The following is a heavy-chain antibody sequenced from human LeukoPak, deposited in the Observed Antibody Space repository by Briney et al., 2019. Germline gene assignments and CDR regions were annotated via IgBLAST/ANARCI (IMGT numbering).Heavy chain of an antibody. CDR1: GFRFTGFW. Sequence: GGSLRLSCGASGFRFTGFWMSWVRQAPGKGPEWVANINQESTETYYVDSVRGRFTISRDNAKNSLSLQMNSLRVEDTAVYYCAREVDRSFGYWGQGNLVTVSS. V-gene: IGHV3-7*01. CDR2: INQESTET. D-gene: IGHD2-15*01. CDR3: AREVDRSFGY. J-gene: IGHJ4*02.